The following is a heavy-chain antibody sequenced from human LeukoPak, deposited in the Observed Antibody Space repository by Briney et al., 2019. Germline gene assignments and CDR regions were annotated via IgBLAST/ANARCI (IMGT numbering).Heavy chain of an antibody. CDR3: GRVGRGVNLYYFDN. CDR2: FYPSGST. Sequence: SETLSLTCTVSGDSISGSNYFWGWIRQPPGKGLEWIGNFYPSGSTYYNPSLKSRVTIAEDTSKNQFSLRLSSVTAADTAVYYCGRVGRGVNLYYFDNWGQGTLVTVPS. J-gene: IGHJ4*02. V-gene: IGHV4-39*07. D-gene: IGHD2-8*01. CDR1: GDSISGSNYF.